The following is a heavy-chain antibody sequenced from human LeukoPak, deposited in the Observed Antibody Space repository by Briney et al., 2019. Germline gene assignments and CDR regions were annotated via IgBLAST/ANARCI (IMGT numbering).Heavy chain of an antibody. Sequence: ASVKVSCKASGYTFTSYDINWVRQATGQGLEWMGWMNPNSGNTGYAQKFQGRVIMTRNTSISTAYMELSSLRSEDTAVYYCARGFEEYYDYVWGVWGQGTLVTVSS. D-gene: IGHD3-16*01. CDR1: GYTFTSYD. CDR3: ARGFEEYYDYVWGV. V-gene: IGHV1-8*01. CDR2: MNPNSGNT. J-gene: IGHJ4*02.